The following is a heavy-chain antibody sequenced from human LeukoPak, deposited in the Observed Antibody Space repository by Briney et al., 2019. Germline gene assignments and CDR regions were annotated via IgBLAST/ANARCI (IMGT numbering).Heavy chain of an antibody. Sequence: TSETLSLTCTVSGGSISSYYWSWIRQPPGKGLEWIGYISYSGSTKYNPSLKSRVTMSVDTSKNQFSLKLTSVTAADTALYYCARYARYEYYMDVWGKGTTVTVSS. CDR2: ISYSGST. CDR1: GGSISSYY. J-gene: IGHJ6*03. CDR3: ARYARYEYYMDV. V-gene: IGHV4-59*01.